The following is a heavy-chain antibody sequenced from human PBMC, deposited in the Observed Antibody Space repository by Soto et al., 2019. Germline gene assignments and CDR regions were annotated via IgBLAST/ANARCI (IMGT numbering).Heavy chain of an antibody. Sequence: SETLSLTCTVSGDSISSYYWSWIRQPPGKGLEWIGYIHYSGSTNYNPSLKSRVTISVDTSKNQFSLRLSSVTAADTAVYYCARHESPYTSSFDYWGQGTLVTVSS. D-gene: IGHD6-13*01. CDR1: GDSISSYY. CDR3: ARHESPYTSSFDY. J-gene: IGHJ4*02. CDR2: IHYSGST. V-gene: IGHV4-59*08.